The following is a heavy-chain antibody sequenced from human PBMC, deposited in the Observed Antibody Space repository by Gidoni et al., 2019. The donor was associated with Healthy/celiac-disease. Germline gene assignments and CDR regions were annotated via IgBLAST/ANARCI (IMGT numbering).Heavy chain of an antibody. V-gene: IGHV3-48*02. Sequence: EVQLVESGGGLVQPGGSLRLSCAASGFTFSSYSMNWVRQAPGKGLEWVSYISSSSSTIYYADSVKGRFTISRDNAKNSLYLQMNSLRDEDTAVYYCARDSYGDDGFLTLYYYYYGMDVWGQGTTVTVSS. D-gene: IGHD4-17*01. CDR1: GFTFSSYS. CDR2: ISSSSSTI. J-gene: IGHJ6*02. CDR3: ARDSYGDDGFLTLYYYYYGMDV.